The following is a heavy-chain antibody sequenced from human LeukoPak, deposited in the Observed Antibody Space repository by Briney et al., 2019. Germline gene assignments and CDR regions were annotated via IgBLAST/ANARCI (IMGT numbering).Heavy chain of an antibody. CDR3: ATSTVAKYDY. J-gene: IGHJ4*02. D-gene: IGHD4-11*01. V-gene: IGHV3-23*01. Sequence: GGSLRLSCAASGFTFSSYAMSWVRQAPGKGLEWVSVISGSGGSTFNADSVKGRFTISRDNSKNTLYLQMNSLRAEDTALYYCATSTVAKYDYWGQGALVAVSS. CDR2: ISGSGGST. CDR1: GFTFSSYA.